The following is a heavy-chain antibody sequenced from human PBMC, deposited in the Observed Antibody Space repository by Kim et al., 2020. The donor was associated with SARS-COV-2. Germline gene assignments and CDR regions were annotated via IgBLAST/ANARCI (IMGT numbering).Heavy chain of an antibody. J-gene: IGHJ1*01. V-gene: IGHV3-30-3*01. CDR1: GFTFTSYA. CDR3: ARVQGSNWPRGYFQH. CDR2: VSYGGTNE. D-gene: IGHD6-13*01. Sequence: GGSLRLSCAASGFTFTSYAIHWVRQAPGKGLEWVGVVSYGGTNEYYADSVKGRFTISRDNSKNTLYLQMNSLRPEDTAIYYCARVQGSNWPRGYFQHWGQGTLVTVSS.